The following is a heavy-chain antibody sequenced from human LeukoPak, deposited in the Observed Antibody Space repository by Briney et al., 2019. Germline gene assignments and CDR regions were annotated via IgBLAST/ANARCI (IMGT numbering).Heavy chain of an antibody. CDR3: ARYRYYYDSSGSDAFDI. CDR1: GYTFTSYD. Sequence: ASVKVSCKASGYTFTSYDINWVRQATGQGLEWMGWMNPNSGNTGYAQKFQGRVTMTRNTSISTAYMELSSLRSEDTAVYYCARYRYYYDSSGSDAFDIWGQGTMVTVSS. D-gene: IGHD3-22*01. CDR2: MNPNSGNT. J-gene: IGHJ3*02. V-gene: IGHV1-8*01.